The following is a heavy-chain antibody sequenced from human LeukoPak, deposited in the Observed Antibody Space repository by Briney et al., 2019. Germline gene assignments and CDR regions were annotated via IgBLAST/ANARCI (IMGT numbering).Heavy chain of an antibody. Sequence: PSQTLSLTCTVSGGSISSGGYYWSWIRQHPGKGLEWIGYNYYSGSTYYNPSLKSRVTISVDTSKNQFSLKLSSVTAADTAVYYCARARAGLRYGMDVWGQGTTVTVSS. V-gene: IGHV4-31*03. D-gene: IGHD2-21*01. J-gene: IGHJ6*02. CDR1: GGSISSGGYY. CDR2: NYYSGST. CDR3: ARARAGLRYGMDV.